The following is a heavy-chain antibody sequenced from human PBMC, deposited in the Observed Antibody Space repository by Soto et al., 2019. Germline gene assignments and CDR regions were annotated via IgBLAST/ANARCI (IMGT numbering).Heavy chain of an antibody. CDR2: IWYDGSNK. CDR3: GRAGPLYYYYGMDV. J-gene: IGHJ6*02. CDR1: GFTFSSYG. V-gene: IGHV3-33*01. Sequence: QVQLVESGGGVVQPGRSLRLSCAASGFTFSSYGMHWVRQAPGKGLEWVAVIWYDGSNKYYADSVKGRFTISRDNSKNTRYLQMNSLRAEDTDVYYCGRAGPLYYYYGMDVWGQGTTVTVSS.